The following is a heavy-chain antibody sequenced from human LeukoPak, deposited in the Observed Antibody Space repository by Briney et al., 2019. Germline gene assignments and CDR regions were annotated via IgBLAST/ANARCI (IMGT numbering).Heavy chain of an antibody. J-gene: IGHJ5*02. CDR1: GGSISSNY. CDR3: TRDTGTTGEVKFDP. CDR2: IYTSGST. D-gene: IGHD4-17*01. V-gene: IGHV4-4*07. Sequence: SETLSLTCTVSGGSISSNYWSWIRQPAGKGLEWIGRIYTSGSTTYNPSLKSRVTMSVDTSKSQFSLNLMSVTAADTAVYYCTRDTGTTGEVKFDPWGQGTLVTVSS.